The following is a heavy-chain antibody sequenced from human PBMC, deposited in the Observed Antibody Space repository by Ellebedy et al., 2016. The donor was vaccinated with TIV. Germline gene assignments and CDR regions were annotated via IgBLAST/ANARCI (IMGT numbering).Heavy chain of an antibody. J-gene: IGHJ4*02. CDR2: ISGFEQTT. V-gene: IGHV3-NL1*01. D-gene: IGHD5-24*01. Sequence: GESLKISCAASGFTFSSYGMHWVRQAPGKGLEWVSGISGFEQTTHYADSVKGRFTISRDNSKNTLYLQMNSLRTEDTAVYYCAREVQPLSTKFDYWGQGTLVTVSS. CDR1: GFTFSSYG. CDR3: AREVQPLSTKFDY.